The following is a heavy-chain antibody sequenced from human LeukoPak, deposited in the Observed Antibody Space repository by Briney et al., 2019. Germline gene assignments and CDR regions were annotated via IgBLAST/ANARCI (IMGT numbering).Heavy chain of an antibody. J-gene: IGHJ3*02. CDR2: IWYDGSNK. Sequence: GSLRLSCAASGFTFSSYGMHWVRQAPGKGLEWVAVIWYDGSNKYYADSVKGRFTISRDNSKNTLYLQMNSLRAEDTAVYYCARDDRERAFDIWGQGTMVTVSS. D-gene: IGHD1-26*01. CDR1: GFTFSSYG. V-gene: IGHV3-33*01. CDR3: ARDDRERAFDI.